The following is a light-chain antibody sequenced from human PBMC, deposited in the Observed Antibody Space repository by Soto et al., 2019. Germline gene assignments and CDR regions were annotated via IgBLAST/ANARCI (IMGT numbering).Light chain of an antibody. CDR2: DAS. CDR3: QQRSIWPLT. V-gene: IGKV3-11*01. J-gene: IGKJ4*01. Sequence: EVLLTQSPATLSVSPGESVTLSCRASQSINTFLAWYQQKPGQAPRLLIYDASSRAAGVPARFSGRGSGTDFTLTINGLEPEDFAVYHCQQRSIWPLTFGGGTRVE. CDR1: QSINTF.